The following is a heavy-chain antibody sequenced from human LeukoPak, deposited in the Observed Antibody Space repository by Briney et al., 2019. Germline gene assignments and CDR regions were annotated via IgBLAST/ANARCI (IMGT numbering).Heavy chain of an antibody. CDR2: INRDGSST. CDR1: GFTFSTYW. V-gene: IGHV3-74*01. Sequence: GGSLRLSCAASGFTFSTYWMHWVRQAPGKGLVWVSRINRDGSSTSYADSVKGRFTISRDNAKNTLYLQMNSLRAEDTAVYYCARDGSLYGELDYWGQGTLVTVSS. J-gene: IGHJ4*02. CDR3: ARDGSLYGELDY. D-gene: IGHD4-17*01.